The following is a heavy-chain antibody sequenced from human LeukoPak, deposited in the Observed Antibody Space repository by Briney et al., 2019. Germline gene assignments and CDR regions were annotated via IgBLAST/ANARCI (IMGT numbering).Heavy chain of an antibody. Sequence: SETLSLTCTVSGGSISSGGYYWSWIRQHPGKGLEWIGYIYYSGSTYYNPSLKSRVTISVDTSKNQFSLKLSSVTAADTAVYYCARCYGSGSYYTPYYFDYWGQGTLVTVSS. CDR3: ARCYGSGSYYTPYYFDY. V-gene: IGHV4-31*03. D-gene: IGHD3-10*01. CDR2: IYYSGST. J-gene: IGHJ4*02. CDR1: GGSISSGGYY.